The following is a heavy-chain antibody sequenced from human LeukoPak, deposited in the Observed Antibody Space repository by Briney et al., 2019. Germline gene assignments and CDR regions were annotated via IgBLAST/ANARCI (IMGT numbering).Heavy chain of an antibody. Sequence: GGSLRLSCAASGFTFSSYWKSWVCQAPGKGLDLEADIKQDGSEKYYVDSVKGPFTISRDNAKNSLYLQMNSLRAEDTAVYYCARVQGSSGPGIFDHWGQGTLVTVSS. D-gene: IGHD6-19*01. CDR3: ARVQGSSGPGIFDH. CDR1: GFTFSSYW. V-gene: IGHV3-7*01. J-gene: IGHJ4*02. CDR2: IKQDGSEK.